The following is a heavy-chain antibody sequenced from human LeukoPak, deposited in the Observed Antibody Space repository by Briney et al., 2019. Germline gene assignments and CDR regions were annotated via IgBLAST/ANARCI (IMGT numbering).Heavy chain of an antibody. J-gene: IGHJ4*02. Sequence: SETLSLTCVVYGGSFIGYYWGWMRAPPGKGREWIGEINRGGNTGYNPSLKSRVTISVDTSKNHFSLKLSSVTAADTAVYYCARGLGSGSYYNAYWGQGTLVTVSS. CDR3: ARGLGSGSYYNAY. V-gene: IGHV4-34*01. CDR1: GGSFIGYY. CDR2: INRGGNT. D-gene: IGHD3-10*01.